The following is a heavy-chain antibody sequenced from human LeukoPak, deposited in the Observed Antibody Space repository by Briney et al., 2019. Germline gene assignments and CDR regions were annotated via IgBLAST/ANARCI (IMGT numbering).Heavy chain of an antibody. CDR3: ARGGTTYFDY. Sequence: SETLSLTCTVSGGSISNYYWSWVRQSPGKGLECIGYIYYSGSTNYNPSLKSRVIISVDTSKNQFSLRLSSVTAADTAVYYCARGGTTYFDYWGQGTLVTVSS. CDR2: IYYSGST. V-gene: IGHV4-59*01. J-gene: IGHJ4*02. CDR1: GGSISNYY. D-gene: IGHD1-1*01.